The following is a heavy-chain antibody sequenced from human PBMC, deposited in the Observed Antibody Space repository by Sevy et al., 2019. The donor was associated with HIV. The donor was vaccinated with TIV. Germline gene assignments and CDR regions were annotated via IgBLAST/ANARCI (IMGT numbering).Heavy chain of an antibody. Sequence: GGSLRLSCAASGFRFRDYRMNWVRQAPGKGLEWVSYITRSSNTINYADSVKGRFTISRDNGRNSLYLQINSLRHEDTAVYYCARDRGRGEVALDLWAQGTLVTVSS. CDR2: ITRSSNTI. CDR1: GFRFRDYR. CDR3: ARDRGRGEVALDL. D-gene: IGHD3-10*01. J-gene: IGHJ5*02. V-gene: IGHV3-48*02.